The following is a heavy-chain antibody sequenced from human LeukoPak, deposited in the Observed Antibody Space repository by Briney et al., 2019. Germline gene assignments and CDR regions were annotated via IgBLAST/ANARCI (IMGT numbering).Heavy chain of an antibody. J-gene: IGHJ4*02. D-gene: IGHD2-2*01. V-gene: IGHV4-38-2*02. CDR1: GYSISSGYY. CDR3: ARYCSSTSCYGYYFDY. Sequence: SETLSLTCNVSGYSISSGYYWGWIRQPPAKGLEWIGSIYHSGRTHYNPSLKSRVTISGDTSKNQFSLKLSSVTAADTAVYYCARYCSSTSCYGYYFDYWGQGTLVTVSS. CDR2: IYHSGRT.